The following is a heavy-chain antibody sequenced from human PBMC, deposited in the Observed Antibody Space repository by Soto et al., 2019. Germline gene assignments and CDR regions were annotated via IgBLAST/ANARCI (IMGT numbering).Heavy chain of an antibody. V-gene: IGHV3-7*03. Sequence: SGGVLVHPGGSLRLSCAASGFNFRTYWMSWVRQAPGKGLEWVANIKEDGSDKYYVDSVKGRLTVSRDNAKNLLYLQLNSLRAEDTAVYYCAREGFSYGPKGAVFDHWGQGSLVTVSS. D-gene: IGHD5-18*01. CDR2: IKEDGSDK. CDR3: AREGFSYGPKGAVFDH. CDR1: GFNFRTYW. J-gene: IGHJ4*02.